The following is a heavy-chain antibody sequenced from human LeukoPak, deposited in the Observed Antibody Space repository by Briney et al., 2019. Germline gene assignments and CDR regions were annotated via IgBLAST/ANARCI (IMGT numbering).Heavy chain of an antibody. CDR1: GGSFSGYY. CDR2: INHSGST. J-gene: IGHJ6*03. Sequence: PSETLSLTCAVYGGSFSGYYWSWIRQPPGKGLEWIGEINHSGSTNYTSSLKSRVTISVDTSKNQFSLKLSSVTAADTAVYYCARVSAPRNIVGSNNSEMKYYYYYYMDVWGKGTTVTVSS. V-gene: IGHV4-34*01. CDR3: ARVSAPRNIVGSNNSEMKYYYYYYMDV. D-gene: IGHD2-21*01.